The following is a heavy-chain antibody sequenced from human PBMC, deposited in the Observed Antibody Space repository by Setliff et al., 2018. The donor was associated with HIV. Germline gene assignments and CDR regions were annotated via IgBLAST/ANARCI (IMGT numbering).Heavy chain of an antibody. V-gene: IGHV1-2*02. D-gene: IGHD4-17*01. CDR2: VNPNSGGS. CDR1: GYTFTDYY. CDR3: ARCHTVNTWPQGV. J-gene: IGHJ4*02. Sequence: ASVKVSCKASGYTFTDYYIHWVRQAPGQGLEGMGGVNPNSGGSKYAQKFQGRVTMTSDTSISTAYMELSRLSSDDTAVYYCARCHTVNTWPQGVWGQGTLVTVSS.